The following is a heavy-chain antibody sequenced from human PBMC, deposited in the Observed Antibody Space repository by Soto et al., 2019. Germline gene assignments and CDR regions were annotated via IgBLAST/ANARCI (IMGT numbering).Heavy chain of an antibody. CDR3: AKSISSTMGDRLYYFEN. Sequence: GGSLRLSCAASGFTFSSYAMSWVRQAPGKGLEWVSAISGSGGSTYYADSVKGRFTISRDNSKNTLYQQMNSLRAEDTTVYYCAKSISSTMGDRLYYFENGGQGTLVTGSS. D-gene: IGHD6-13*01. CDR1: GFTFSSYA. V-gene: IGHV3-23*01. CDR2: ISGSGGST. J-gene: IGHJ4*02.